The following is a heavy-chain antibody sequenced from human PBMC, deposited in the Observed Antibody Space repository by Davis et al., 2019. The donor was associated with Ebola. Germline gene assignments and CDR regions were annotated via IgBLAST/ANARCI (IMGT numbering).Heavy chain of an antibody. CDR1: GFTFDDYA. V-gene: IGHV3-9*01. CDR3: ARDMGMVQEANWFDP. CDR2: ISWNSGSI. D-gene: IGHD3-10*01. J-gene: IGHJ5*02. Sequence: SLKISCAASGFTFDDYAMHWVRQAPGKGLEWVSGISWNSGSIGYADSVKGRFTISRDNSKNTLYLQMNSLRAEDTAVYYCARDMGMVQEANWFDPWGQGTLVTVSS.